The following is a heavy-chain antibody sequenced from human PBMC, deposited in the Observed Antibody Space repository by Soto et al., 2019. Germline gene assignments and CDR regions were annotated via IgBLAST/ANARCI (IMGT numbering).Heavy chain of an antibody. D-gene: IGHD1-7*01. J-gene: IGHJ4*02. CDR3: ARRTPTNWNYAFDY. V-gene: IGHV3-11*01. Sequence: GGSLRLSCAASGFTFSDYYMSWIRQAPGKGLEWVSYISSSGSTIYYADSVKGRFTISRDNAKNSLYLQMNSLRAEDTAVYYCARRTPTNWNYAFDYWGQGTLVTVSS. CDR1: GFTFSDYY. CDR2: ISSSGSTI.